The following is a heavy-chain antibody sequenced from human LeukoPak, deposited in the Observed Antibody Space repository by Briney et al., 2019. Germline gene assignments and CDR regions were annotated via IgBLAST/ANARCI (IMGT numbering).Heavy chain of an antibody. J-gene: IGHJ6*02. CDR3: AKDSISFATVTTSNGMDV. CDR1: GFTFNTYG. V-gene: IGHV3-30*18. D-gene: IGHD4-11*01. Sequence: PGGSLRLSCAASGFTFNTYGMNWVRQAPGKGLEWVALISYDGGHKYFADSVKGRFTVSRDNSKNTLFLQMNSLRAEDTAVYHCAKDSISFATVTTSNGMDVWGQGTTVTVSS. CDR2: ISYDGGHK.